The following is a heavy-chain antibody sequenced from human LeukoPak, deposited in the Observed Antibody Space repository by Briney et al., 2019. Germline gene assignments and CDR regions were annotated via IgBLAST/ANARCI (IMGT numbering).Heavy chain of an antibody. V-gene: IGHV4-38-2*02. CDR2: IYHSGST. D-gene: IGHD3-22*01. J-gene: IGHJ4*02. CDR3: ASSSGYYYAHFDY. CDR1: GYSISSGYY. Sequence: PSETLSLTCTVSGYSISSGYYWGWIRQPPGKGLEWIGSIYHSGSTYYNPSLKSRVTISVDTSKNQFSLKLSSVTAADTAVYYCASSSGYYYAHFDYWGQGTLVTVSS.